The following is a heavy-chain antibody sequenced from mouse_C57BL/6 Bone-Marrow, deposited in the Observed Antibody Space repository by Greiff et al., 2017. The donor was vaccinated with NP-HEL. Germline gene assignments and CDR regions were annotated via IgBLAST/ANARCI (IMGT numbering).Heavy chain of an antibody. J-gene: IGHJ4*01. CDR2: INYDGSST. Sequence: EVKLMESEGGLVQPGSSMKLSCTASGFTFSDYYMAWVRQVPEKGLEWVANINYDGSSTYYLDSLKSRFIISRDNAKNILYLQMSSLKSEDTATYYCAREGGYGSSSFYAMDYWGQGTSVTVSS. CDR1: GFTFSDYY. V-gene: IGHV5-16*01. D-gene: IGHD1-1*01. CDR3: AREGGYGSSSFYAMDY.